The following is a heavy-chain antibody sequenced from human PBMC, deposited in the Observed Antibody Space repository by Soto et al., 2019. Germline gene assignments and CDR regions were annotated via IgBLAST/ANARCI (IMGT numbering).Heavy chain of an antibody. CDR2: ITSSGTT. CDR3: ATRAIYTVATDN. CDR1: QSAFRSYG. D-gene: IGHD5-12*01. Sequence: GGSLRLSCAASQSAFRSYGMSWVRQAPGKGLEWVSCITSSGTTYYADSVKGRFTISRDRSKNTLFLQMNSLRAEDTAIYYCATRAIYTVATDNWGQGTVVTVSS. J-gene: IGHJ4*02. V-gene: IGHV3-23*01.